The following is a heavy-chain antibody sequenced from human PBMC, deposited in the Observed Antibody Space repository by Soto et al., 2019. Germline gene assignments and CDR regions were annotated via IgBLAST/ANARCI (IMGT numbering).Heavy chain of an antibody. V-gene: IGHV4-39*01. CDR1: GDPLRNSRFY. J-gene: IGHJ5*02. D-gene: IGHD3-22*01. CDR2: IYHTGTA. CDR3: ARDYFDSSDYTTNWFDP. Sequence: LSETLSLSCSVSGDPLRNSRFYLACILQPPGEGLEWIGSIYHTGTAYYNPSLKSRVTIFVDTSKNQFSLKLTSVTAADTALYYCARDYFDSSDYTTNWFDPWGQGALVTVS.